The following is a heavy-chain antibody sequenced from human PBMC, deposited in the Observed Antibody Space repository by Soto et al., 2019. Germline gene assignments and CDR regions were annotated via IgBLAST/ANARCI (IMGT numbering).Heavy chain of an antibody. Sequence: ASVKVSCKASGHTFTSYAMHWVRQAPGQRLEWMGWINAGNGNTKYSQKFQGRVTITRDTSASTAYMELSSLRSEDTAVYYCASSRITMVPYGMDVWGQGTTVTVSS. J-gene: IGHJ6*02. CDR2: INAGNGNT. V-gene: IGHV1-3*01. D-gene: IGHD3-10*01. CDR3: ASSRITMVPYGMDV. CDR1: GHTFTSYA.